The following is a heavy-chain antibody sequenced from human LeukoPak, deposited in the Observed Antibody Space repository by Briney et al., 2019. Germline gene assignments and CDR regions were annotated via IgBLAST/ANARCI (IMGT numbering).Heavy chain of an antibody. V-gene: IGHV4-4*07. CDR2: IHGGGST. J-gene: IGHJ5*02. CDR3: ARDLASPPYNWFDP. CDR1: GAPINNYY. Sequence: PSETLSLTCTVSGAPINNYYRSWIRQPAGKGLEWIGRIHGGGSTNYNPSLKSRVTVSIDTSKNQFSLKLSSMTAADTAVYYCARDLASPPYNWFDPWGQGTLVTVSS. D-gene: IGHD3-3*02.